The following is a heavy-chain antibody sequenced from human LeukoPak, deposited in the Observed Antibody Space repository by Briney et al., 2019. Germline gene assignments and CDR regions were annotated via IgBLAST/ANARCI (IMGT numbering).Heavy chain of an antibody. CDR3: ARSVGATRAEYFQH. V-gene: IGHV3-30*03. D-gene: IGHD1-26*01. CDR1: GFTFSSYG. CDR2: ISYDGSNK. Sequence: GGSLRLSCAASGFTFSSYGMHWVRQAPGKGLEWVAVISYDGSNKYYADSVKGRFTISRDNSKNTLYLQMNSLRAEDTAVYYCARSVGATRAEYFQHWGQGTLVTVSS. J-gene: IGHJ1*01.